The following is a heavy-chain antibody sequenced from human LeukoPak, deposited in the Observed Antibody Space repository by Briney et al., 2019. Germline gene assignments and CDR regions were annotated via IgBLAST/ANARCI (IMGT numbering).Heavy chain of an antibody. J-gene: IGHJ4*02. V-gene: IGHV3-23*01. CDR2: ISSSGGNT. D-gene: IGHD2-2*01. CDR1: GFTFSTYA. CDR3: AKSGRYCSSTSCFY. Sequence: GGSLRLSCAASGFTFSTYAMSWVRQAPGKGLEWVSAISSSGGNTYYADSVKGRFTISRDNSKNTLYLQMNSLRAEDTALYYCAKSGRYCSSTSCFYWGQGTLVTVSS.